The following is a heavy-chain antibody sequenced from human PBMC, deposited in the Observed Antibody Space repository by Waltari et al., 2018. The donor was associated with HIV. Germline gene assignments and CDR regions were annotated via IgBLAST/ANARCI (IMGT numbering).Heavy chain of an antibody. V-gene: IGHV1-46*01. CDR1: GSTFTSYY. Sequence: QAQLVQSGADVKTPGASVKVSCKASGSTFTSYYMHWVRQAPGQGLEWIGMINPSGSTSYAQKFQGRVTMTRDTSTSTVYMELSSLRSEDTAVYYCARDRIMAVAGAIFDYWGQGTLVTVSS. CDR2: INPSGST. CDR3: ARDRIMAVAGAIFDY. J-gene: IGHJ4*02. D-gene: IGHD6-19*01.